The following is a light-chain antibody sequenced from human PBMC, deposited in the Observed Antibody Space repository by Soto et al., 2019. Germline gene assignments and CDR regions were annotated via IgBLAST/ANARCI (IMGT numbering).Light chain of an antibody. J-gene: IGKJ1*01. CDR1: QSISSY. CDR3: QQSYSTPRT. Sequence: DIQMTKSPSSLSASVGDRVTITCRASQSISSYLNWYQQKPGKAPKLLIYAASSLQSGVPSRFSGSGSGTDFTLTISSLQPEDFATYYCQQSYSTPRTFGQGTKVAIK. V-gene: IGKV1-39*01. CDR2: AAS.